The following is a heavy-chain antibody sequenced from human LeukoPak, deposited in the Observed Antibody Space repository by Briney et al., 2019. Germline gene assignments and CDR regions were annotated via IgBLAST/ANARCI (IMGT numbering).Heavy chain of an antibody. CDR3: ARSKDYVWGTYRWALGY. D-gene: IGHD3-16*02. J-gene: IGHJ4*02. CDR2: INHTGST. CDR1: GGSFSGYL. Sequence: SETLSLTCAVYGGSFSGYLWSWIRQPPGKGLEWIGEINHTGSTNYNPSLKSRVTISVDTSKNQFSLKVSSVTDADTAVYYCARSKDYVWGTYRWALGYWGQGTLVTVSS. V-gene: IGHV4-34*01.